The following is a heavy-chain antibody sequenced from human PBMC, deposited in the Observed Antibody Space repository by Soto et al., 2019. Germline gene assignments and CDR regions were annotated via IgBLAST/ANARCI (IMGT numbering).Heavy chain of an antibody. Sequence: QGQLVESGGGLVPPGGSLRLSCAGSGFTFGDSYLSWIRQAAGKGLEWLSYISPGSRYPAYADSVKGRFTISSDNAKRSLYLQMMSLTAEDTAIYYCVRGGGGGLFDSWGQGTMVTVSS. D-gene: IGHD2-15*01. CDR2: ISPGSRYP. V-gene: IGHV3-11*06. J-gene: IGHJ4*02. CDR3: VRGGGGGLFDS. CDR1: GFTFGDSY.